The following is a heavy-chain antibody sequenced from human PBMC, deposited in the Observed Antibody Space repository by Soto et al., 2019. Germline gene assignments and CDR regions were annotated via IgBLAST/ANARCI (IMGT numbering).Heavy chain of an antibody. V-gene: IGHV3-23*01. D-gene: IGHD1-1*01. J-gene: IGHJ6*02. CDR2: LSSSGEGT. CDR1: GFTFSSYA. Sequence: EVQLLESGGGLVQPGGSLRLSCAASGFTFSSYAMSWVRQAPGKGLEWVSGLSSSGEGTYHADSVKGRFTISRDNSKNTVYLQINSLRAEDTGVYYCAKTQGSYNWNSGGMDVWGQGTTVTVSS. CDR3: AKTQGSYNWNSGGMDV.